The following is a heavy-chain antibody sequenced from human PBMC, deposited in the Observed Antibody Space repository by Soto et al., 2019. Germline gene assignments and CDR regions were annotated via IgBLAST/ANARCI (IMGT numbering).Heavy chain of an antibody. CDR3: ARDELRFLEWPHYYYGMDV. D-gene: IGHD3-3*01. Sequence: QPGGSLRLSCAASGFTFSSYWMHWVRQAPGKGLVWVSRINSDGSSTSYADSVKGRFTISRDNAKNTLYLQMNSLRAEDTAVYYCARDELRFLEWPHYYYGMDVWGQGTTVTVSS. V-gene: IGHV3-74*01. CDR1: GFTFSSYW. CDR2: INSDGSST. J-gene: IGHJ6*02.